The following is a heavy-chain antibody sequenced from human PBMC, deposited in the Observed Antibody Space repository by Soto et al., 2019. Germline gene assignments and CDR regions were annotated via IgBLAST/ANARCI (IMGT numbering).Heavy chain of an antibody. CDR3: AIRIVAVES. CDR2: ISGTSTST. Sequence: EVQLLESGGGLVQPGGSLRLSCAASGFTFSAYAMSWVRQAPGKGLEWVSAISGTSTSTYYADSVQGRFTISRDSSRKTLFLRMKTLRVGDTAGYFCAIRIVAVESWGRETQVTVSS. D-gene: IGHD2-15*01. V-gene: IGHV3-23*01. CDR1: GFTFSAYA. J-gene: IGHJ5*02.